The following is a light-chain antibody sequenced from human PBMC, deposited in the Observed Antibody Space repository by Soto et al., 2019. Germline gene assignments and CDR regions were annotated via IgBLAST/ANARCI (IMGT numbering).Light chain of an antibody. J-gene: IGKJ4*01. V-gene: IGKV1-39*01. Sequence: DIQMTQSPSSLSASVGDRVTIPCRASQRISTYLHWYQQKPGKAPNLLIYAASTLQSGVTSRYSSSGSGTDSNLTISSLQPEDFATYLRPHYYSTALTSGGRTKVDIK. CDR1: QRISTY. CDR2: AAS. CDR3: PHYYSTALT.